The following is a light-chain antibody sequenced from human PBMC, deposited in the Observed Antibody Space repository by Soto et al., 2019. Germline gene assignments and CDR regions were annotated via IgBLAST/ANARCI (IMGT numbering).Light chain of an antibody. J-gene: IGLJ1*01. CDR1: SSDVGGYNY. CDR3: NSYTSSSTCV. CDR2: EVS. V-gene: IGLV2-14*01. Sequence: QSALAQPASVSGSPGQSITISCTGTSSDVGGYNYVSWYQQHPGKAPKLMVYEVSNRPSGVSNRFSGSKSGNTASLTISGLQAEDEADYYCNSYTSSSTCVFGTGTKATVL.